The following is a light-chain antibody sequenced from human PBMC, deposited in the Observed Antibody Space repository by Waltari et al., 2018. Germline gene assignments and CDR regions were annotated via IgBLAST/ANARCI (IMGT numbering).Light chain of an antibody. CDR1: SSDIGVYNH. CDR2: DVT. V-gene: IGLV2-14*03. Sequence: QSALTQPASVSGAPGQSITIPCTGTSSDIGVYNHVSGHQQHPGKAPKLMIYDVTNRPSGVSDRFSGSKSDYTASLTISGLQAEDEADYYCSSYTTSISYVFGTGTRVTVL. CDR3: SSYTTSISYV. J-gene: IGLJ1*01.